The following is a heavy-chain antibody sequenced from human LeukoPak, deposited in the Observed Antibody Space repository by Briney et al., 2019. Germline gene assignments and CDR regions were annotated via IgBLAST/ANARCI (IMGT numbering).Heavy chain of an antibody. CDR2: INPNSGGT. CDR3: ARVKGARGIAVAGKGLFDY. D-gene: IGHD6-19*01. V-gene: IGHV1-2*02. J-gene: IGHJ4*02. CDR1: GYTFTGYY. Sequence: ASVKVSCKTSGYTFTGYYIQWVRQAPGEGLEWMGWINPNSGGTNYAQKFQGRVTMTRDTSISTAYMELSRLRSDDTAVYYCARVKGARGIAVAGKGLFDYWGQGTLVTVSS.